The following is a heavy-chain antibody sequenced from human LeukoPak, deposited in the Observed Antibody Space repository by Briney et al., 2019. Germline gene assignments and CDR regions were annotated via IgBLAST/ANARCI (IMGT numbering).Heavy chain of an antibody. Sequence: GGSLRLSCAASGFTFSDYYMSWIRQAPGKGLEWVSYISSSSSYTNYADSVKGRFTISRDNAKNSLYLQMISLRAEDTAVYYCARAPHYSNYGPYYYGMDVWGQGTTVTVSS. J-gene: IGHJ6*02. D-gene: IGHD4-11*01. CDR1: GFTFSDYY. CDR2: ISSSSSYT. V-gene: IGHV3-11*06. CDR3: ARAPHYSNYGPYYYGMDV.